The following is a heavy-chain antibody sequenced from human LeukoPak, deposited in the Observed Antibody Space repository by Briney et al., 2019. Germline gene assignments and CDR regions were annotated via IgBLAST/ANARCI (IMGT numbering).Heavy chain of an antibody. CDR2: ISSSSSYI. V-gene: IGHV3-21*01. CDR1: GFTFSSYE. CDR3: ARDARSIVGATYYYYYYMDV. D-gene: IGHD1-26*01. Sequence: GGSLRLSCAASGFTFSSYEMNWVRQAPGKGLEWVSSISSSSSYIYYADSVKGRFTISRDNAKNSLYLQMNSLRAEDTAVHYCARDARSIVGATYYYYYYMDVWGKGTTVTVSS. J-gene: IGHJ6*03.